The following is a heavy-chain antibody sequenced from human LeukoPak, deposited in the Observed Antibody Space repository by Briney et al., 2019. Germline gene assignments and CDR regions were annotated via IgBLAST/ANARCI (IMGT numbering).Heavy chain of an antibody. D-gene: IGHD4-11*01. CDR1: GFTFSSYG. V-gene: IGHV3-33*01. J-gene: IGHJ6*02. CDR3: ARDTGAYGMDV. Sequence: PGGSLRLSCAASGFTFSSYGMHWVRQAPGRGLEWVAVIWYDGSNKYYADSVKGRFTISRDNSKNTLYLQMNSLRAEDTAVYYCARDTGAYGMDVWGQGTTVTVS. CDR2: IWYDGSNK.